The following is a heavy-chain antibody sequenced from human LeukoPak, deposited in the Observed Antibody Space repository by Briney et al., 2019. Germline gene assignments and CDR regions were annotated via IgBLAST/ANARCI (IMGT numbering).Heavy chain of an antibody. CDR1: GGSISSGGYS. CDR3: ARAMLNYFDY. D-gene: IGHD2-8*01. Sequence: SQTLSLTCAVSGGSISSGGYSWSWIRQPPGKSLEWIVYIYHSGSTYYNPSLKSRVTISVDRSKNQFSLKLSSVTAADTAVYYCARAMLNYFDYWGQGTLVTVSS. CDR2: IYHSGST. J-gene: IGHJ4*02. V-gene: IGHV4-30-2*01.